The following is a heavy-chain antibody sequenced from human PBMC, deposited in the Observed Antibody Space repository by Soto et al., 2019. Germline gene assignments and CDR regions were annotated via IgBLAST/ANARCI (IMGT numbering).Heavy chain of an antibody. Sequence: DVQLVESGGGLVQPGGSLRLSCAASGFIFSTYSMNWVRQAPGKGLEWVSSISSGTGAIYYADSVKGRLTIFRDNAKNSLYLQMKSLRAEDTAVYYCARSEIAAAGAWYFDLWGRGTLVTVSS. CDR2: ISSGTGAI. V-gene: IGHV3-48*01. CDR3: ARSEIAAAGAWYFDL. CDR1: GFIFSTYS. D-gene: IGHD6-13*01. J-gene: IGHJ2*01.